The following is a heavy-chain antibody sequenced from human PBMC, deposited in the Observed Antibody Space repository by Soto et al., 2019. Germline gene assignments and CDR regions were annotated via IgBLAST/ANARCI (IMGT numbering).Heavy chain of an antibody. D-gene: IGHD3-10*01. J-gene: IGHJ6*03. Sequence: GGSLRISFAACGFTFSRYWMRWVRQAPGKGLVWVSRINSDGSSTSYADSVKGRFTISRDNAKNTLYLQMNSLRAEDTAVYYCASWFRFAYYYFMDVWGKGTTVTVSS. CDR3: ASWFRFAYYYFMDV. CDR1: GFTFSRYW. CDR2: INSDGSST. V-gene: IGHV3-74*01.